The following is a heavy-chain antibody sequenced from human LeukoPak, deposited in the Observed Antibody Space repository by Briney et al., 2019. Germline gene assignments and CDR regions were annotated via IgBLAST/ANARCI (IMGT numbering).Heavy chain of an antibody. J-gene: IGHJ3*02. V-gene: IGHV3-74*01. CDR1: GFTFSSYW. CDR2: IYSDGSST. D-gene: IGHD6-19*01. CDR3: ARESSGWYRDAFDI. Sequence: GGSLRLSCAASGFTFSSYWMHWVRQVPGKGLVWVSRIYSDGSSTAYADSVKGRFTISRDNAKNTLDLQMNSLRAEDTAVYYRARESSGWYRDAFDIWGQGTMVTVSS.